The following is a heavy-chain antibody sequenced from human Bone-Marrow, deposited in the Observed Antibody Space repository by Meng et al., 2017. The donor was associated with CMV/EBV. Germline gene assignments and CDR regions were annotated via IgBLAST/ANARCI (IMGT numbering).Heavy chain of an antibody. D-gene: IGHD1-26*01. Sequence: GESLMIFCAACGFTFSSCEMNWVRQAPGKGLEWVSYISSSGNTIYYADSVKGRFTISRDNAKNSLFLQMNSLRAEDTAVYCCASAIGSYYDYYYGMDVWGQGTTVTVSS. V-gene: IGHV3-48*03. CDR2: ISSSGNTI. CDR3: ASAIGSYYDYYYGMDV. CDR1: GFTFSSCE. J-gene: IGHJ6*02.